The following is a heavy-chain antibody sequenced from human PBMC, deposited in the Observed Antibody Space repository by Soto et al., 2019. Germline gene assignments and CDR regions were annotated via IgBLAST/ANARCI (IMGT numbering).Heavy chain of an antibody. CDR3: ARRGSS. CDR2: IHPGGQII. CDR1: GFTFSSSE. V-gene: IGHV3-48*03. J-gene: IGHJ3*01. D-gene: IGHD2-2*01. Sequence: GGSLRLSCAASGFTFSSSEMYWVRQAPGKGLEWVSYIHPGGQIIFYADSVKGRFTISRDNAKNSVYLQMNNLRAEDTAVYYCARRGSSWGQGTMVTVSS.